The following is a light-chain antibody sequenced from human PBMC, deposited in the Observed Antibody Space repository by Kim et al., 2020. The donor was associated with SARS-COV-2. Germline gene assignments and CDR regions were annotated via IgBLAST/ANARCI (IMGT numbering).Light chain of an antibody. CDR1: SLRTFY. V-gene: IGLV3-19*01. Sequence: SSELTQDPAVSVALGQTVRITCQGDSLRTFYATWYQQKPGQAPVLVIYGKNNRPSGIPDRFSGSSSGNTASLTITGAQAEDEADYYCNSRDSSGNRNYFFGTGTKVTVL. J-gene: IGLJ1*01. CDR3: NSRDSSGNRNYF. CDR2: GKN.